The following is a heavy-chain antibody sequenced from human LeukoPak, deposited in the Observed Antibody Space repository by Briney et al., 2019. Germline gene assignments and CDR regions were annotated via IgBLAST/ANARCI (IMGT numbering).Heavy chain of an antibody. V-gene: IGHV4-61*02. CDR3: ARVGENDILTGYYSYYFDY. J-gene: IGHJ4*02. CDR1: GGSISSGSYY. Sequence: PSETLSLTCTVSGGSISSGSYYWSWIRQPAGKGLEWIGRIYTSGSTNYNPSLKSRDTISVDTSKNQFSLKLSSVTAADTAVYYCARVGENDILTGYYSYYFDYWGQGTLVTVSS. D-gene: IGHD3-9*01. CDR2: IYTSGST.